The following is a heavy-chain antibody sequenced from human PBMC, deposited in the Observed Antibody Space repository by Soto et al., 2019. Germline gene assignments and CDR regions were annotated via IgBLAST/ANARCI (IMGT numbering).Heavy chain of an antibody. CDR1: GFTFSDYG. D-gene: IGHD3-3*01. V-gene: IGHV3-33*01. CDR3: ARDYDYCIDN. CDR2: IMYDGSNK. Sequence: GGSLRLSCAASGFTFSDYGMHWVRQAPGKGLEWVAVIMYDGSNKNYVDSVKGRFTISRDNSKNTLYLQMNSLRDEDTAVYYCARDYDYCIDNWGQGTLVTVSS. J-gene: IGHJ4*02.